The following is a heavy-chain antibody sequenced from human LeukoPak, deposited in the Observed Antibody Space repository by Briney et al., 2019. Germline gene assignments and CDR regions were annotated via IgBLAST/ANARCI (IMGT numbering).Heavy chain of an antibody. CDR1: GFPFSNYA. CDR3: AREMTIITYSFDS. J-gene: IGHJ4*02. V-gene: IGHV3-23*01. CDR2: ISETGGTI. D-gene: IGHD5-24*01. Sequence: GGSLRLSCAPSGFPFSNYAMSWVRQAPGKGLEWVSAISETGGTIHYADSVRGRFTISRDNSKNTLHLQMNSLRAEDTAVYYCAREMTIITYSFDSWGQGTLVTVSS.